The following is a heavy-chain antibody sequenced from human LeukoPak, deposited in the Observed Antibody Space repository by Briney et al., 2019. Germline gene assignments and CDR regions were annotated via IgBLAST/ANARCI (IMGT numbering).Heavy chain of an antibody. Sequence: GGSLRLSCAASGFSFRELGMYWVRQAPGKGLEWVAFIRYDGSAKFYSESVKGRFATSRDNSKNTLFLQMGSLRADDTALYYCATWAATLLGTDHWGQGTLVTVSS. CDR1: GFSFRELG. CDR2: IRYDGSAK. V-gene: IGHV3-30*02. D-gene: IGHD3-3*01. J-gene: IGHJ5*02. CDR3: ATWAATLLGTDH.